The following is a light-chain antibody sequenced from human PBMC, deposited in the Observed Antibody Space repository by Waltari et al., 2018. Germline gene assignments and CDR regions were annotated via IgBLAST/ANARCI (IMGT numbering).Light chain of an antibody. Sequence: DIQMTQSPSSVSASVGDRVTITCRASQDIGVWLAWYQQKPGKAPSLLISIASNLNTGVPSRFSGSGSGTNFTLTISGLRPDDFATYFCQQADRFPVTFGGGTTVESK. CDR1: QDIGVW. J-gene: IGKJ4*01. CDR3: QQADRFPVT. CDR2: IAS. V-gene: IGKV1-12*01.